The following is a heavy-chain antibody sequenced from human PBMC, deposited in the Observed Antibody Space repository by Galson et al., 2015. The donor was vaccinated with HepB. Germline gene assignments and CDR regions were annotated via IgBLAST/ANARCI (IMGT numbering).Heavy chain of an antibody. CDR1: GFIVSSHY. V-gene: IGHV3-66*01. J-gene: IGHJ6*02. D-gene: IGHD2/OR15-2a*01. Sequence: SLRLSCAASGFIVSSHYMTWVRQTPGRGLEWVSVIFGGDSTYYADSVKGRFTISRDNSKNTVYLQMNSLGAGDSALYCCARGLGTRFSNSWYFYDGMDVWGQGTTVIVSS. CDR3: ARGLGTRFSNSWYFYDGMDV. CDR2: IFGGDST.